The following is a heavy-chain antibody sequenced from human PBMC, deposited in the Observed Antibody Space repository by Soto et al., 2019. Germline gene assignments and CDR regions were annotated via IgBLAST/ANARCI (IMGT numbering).Heavy chain of an antibody. J-gene: IGHJ6*02. CDR1: GFTFSTYG. D-gene: IGHD3-10*01. V-gene: IGHV3-33*01. CDR2: IWHDGNRK. Sequence: QVRLVESGGGVVQPGRSRRLSCVVSGFTFSTYGMHWVRQAPGKGLEWVAVIWHDGNRKYYVDSVKGRFTISRDDSENTLHLQMNSLRVEDTAVYYCVRDSGLYGLDVWGQGTTVTVSS. CDR3: VRDSGLYGLDV.